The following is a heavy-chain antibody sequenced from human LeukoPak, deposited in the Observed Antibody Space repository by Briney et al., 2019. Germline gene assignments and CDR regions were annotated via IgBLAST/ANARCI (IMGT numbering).Heavy chain of an antibody. D-gene: IGHD6-19*01. CDR3: ARDLAVAGTSGAFDI. CDR1: GYTFTGYY. CDR2: INPNSGGT. V-gene: IGHV1-2*02. Sequence: ASVKVSCKASGYTFTGYYMHWVRRAPGQGLEWMGWINPNSGGTNYAQKFQGRVTMTRDTSISTAYMELSRLRSDDTAVYYCARDLAVAGTSGAFDIWGQGTMVTVSS. J-gene: IGHJ3*02.